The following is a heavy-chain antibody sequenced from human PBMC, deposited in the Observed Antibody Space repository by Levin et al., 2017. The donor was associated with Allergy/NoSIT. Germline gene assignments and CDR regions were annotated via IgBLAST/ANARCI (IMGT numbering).Heavy chain of an antibody. CDR2: IIPIFGTA. D-gene: IGHD5-24*01. V-gene: IGHV1-69*13. Sequence: ASVKVSCKASGGTFSSYAISWVRQAPGQGLEWMGGIIPIFGTANYAQKFQGRVTITADESTSTAYMELSSLRSEDTAEYYCARDLRPYDSNLEMATMSLTYYYYYGMDVWGQGTTVTVSS. CDR1: GGTFSSYA. CDR3: ARDLRPYDSNLEMATMSLTYYYYYGMDV. J-gene: IGHJ6*02.